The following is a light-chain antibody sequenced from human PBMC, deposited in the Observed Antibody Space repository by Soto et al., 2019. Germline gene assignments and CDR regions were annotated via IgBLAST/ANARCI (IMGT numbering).Light chain of an antibody. Sequence: QSVLTQPPSVSGAPGQRVTISCTWGSSNIGAGYDVHWYQQLPGTAPKLLIYGNSNRPSGVPNRFSGSKSGTSSSLAITGLQAEDEADYYCQSYDSSLSGWVFGGGTKLTVL. CDR2: GNS. J-gene: IGLJ3*02. CDR1: SSNIGAGYD. CDR3: QSYDSSLSGWV. V-gene: IGLV1-40*01.